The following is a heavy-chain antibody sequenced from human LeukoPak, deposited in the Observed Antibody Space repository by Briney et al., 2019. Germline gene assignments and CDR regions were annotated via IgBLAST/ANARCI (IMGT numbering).Heavy chain of an antibody. CDR2: INSDGSGT. CDR1: GFTFSSYW. D-gene: IGHD3-10*01. J-gene: IGHJ4*02. CDR3: AKEYGSGSYYDVFFDY. V-gene: IGHV3-74*01. Sequence: GGSLRLSCAASGFTFSSYWMHWVRQAPGKGLMWVSRINSDGSGTNYADSVKGRFTISRDNAKNTVYLQMNSLRAEDTAVYYCAKEYGSGSYYDVFFDYWGQGTLVIVSS.